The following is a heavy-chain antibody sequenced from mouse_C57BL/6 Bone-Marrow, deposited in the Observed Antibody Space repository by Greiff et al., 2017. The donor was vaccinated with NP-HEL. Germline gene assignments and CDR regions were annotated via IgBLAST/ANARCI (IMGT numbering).Heavy chain of an antibody. CDR3: ARWAVDYGSRYFDV. V-gene: IGHV1-12*01. Sequence: QVQLKQSGAELVRPGASVKMSCKASGYTFTSYNMHWVKQTPRQGLEWIGAIYPGNGDTSYNQKFKGKATLTVDKSSSTAYMQLSSLTSEDAAVYFCARWAVDYGSRYFDVWGTGTTVTVSS. D-gene: IGHD1-1*01. CDR2: IYPGNGDT. J-gene: IGHJ1*03. CDR1: GYTFTSYN.